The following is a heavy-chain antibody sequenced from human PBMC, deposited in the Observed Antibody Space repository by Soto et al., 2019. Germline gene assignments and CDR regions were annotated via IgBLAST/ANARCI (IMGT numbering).Heavy chain of an antibody. V-gene: IGHV3-7*03. CDR2: IIKDGSEK. CDR1: GFTFSTYW. D-gene: IGHD3-10*01. CDR3: ARDWGGLGY. J-gene: IGHJ4*02. Sequence: HPGGSLRLSCAASGFTFSTYWMTWVRQAPGKGLEWVANIIKDGSEKSYADSVKGRFTISRDNAKNSLYLEMNSLRVEDTAVYYCARDWGGLGYWGQVTLVTVSS.